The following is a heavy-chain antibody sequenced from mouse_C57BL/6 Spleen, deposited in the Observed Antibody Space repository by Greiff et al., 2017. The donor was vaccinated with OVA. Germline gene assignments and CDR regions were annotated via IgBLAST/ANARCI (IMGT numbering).Heavy chain of an antibody. CDR2: IYPGDGDT. V-gene: IGHV1-82*01. CDR1: GYAFSSSW. D-gene: IGHD2-2*01. J-gene: IGHJ3*01. CDR3: APFYYGYDWFAY. Sequence: VQLQQSGPELVKPGASVKISCKASGYAFSSSWMNWVKQRPGKGLEWIGRIYPGDGDTNYNGKFKGKATLTADNSSSPAYMQLSSLTSEDSAVYFCAPFYYGYDWFAYWGQGTLVTVSA.